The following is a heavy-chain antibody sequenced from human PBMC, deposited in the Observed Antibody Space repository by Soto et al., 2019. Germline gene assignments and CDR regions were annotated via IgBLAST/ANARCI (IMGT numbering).Heavy chain of an antibody. J-gene: IGHJ4*02. CDR3: ARPYYYIGSGYWGQFAY. Sequence: QVQLVQSGAEVKKPGSSVKVSCKASGGTFSSYAISWVRQAPGQGLEWMGGIIPIFGTANYAQKFQGRVTITAEEPRSTAYMELSSLRSENTAGYSCARPYYYIGSGYWGQFAYWGQGTLVTVSS. CDR1: GGTFSSYA. CDR2: IIPIFGTA. V-gene: IGHV1-69*01. D-gene: IGHD3-22*01.